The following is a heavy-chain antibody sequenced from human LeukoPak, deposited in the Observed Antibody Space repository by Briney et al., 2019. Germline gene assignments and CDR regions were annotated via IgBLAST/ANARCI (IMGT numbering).Heavy chain of an antibody. V-gene: IGHV4-4*07. Sequence: SETLSLTCTVSGGSISNYYWSWIRQPAGKGLEWIGRIYTSGSTNYNPSLKSRVTISIDKSKNQFSLKLTSVTAADTAVYYCARGQRLHYDSSGYKALSYWGQGTLVTVSS. D-gene: IGHD3-22*01. J-gene: IGHJ4*02. CDR2: IYTSGST. CDR3: ARGQRLHYDSSGYKALSY. CDR1: GGSISNYY.